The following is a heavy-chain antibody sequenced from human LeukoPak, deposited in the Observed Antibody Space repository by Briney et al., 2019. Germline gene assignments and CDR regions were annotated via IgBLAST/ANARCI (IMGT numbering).Heavy chain of an antibody. V-gene: IGHV4-39*07. CDR1: GGSIRSSSYY. D-gene: IGHD6-13*01. Sequence: SETLSLTCTVSGGSIRSSSYYWGWIRQPPRKGLEWIGSIYYSGSTYYNPSLKSRVTISLDTSKNQFSLRLSSVTAADTAVYYCARVTGYMTEDYFDYWGQGTLITVSS. CDR2: IYYSGST. CDR3: ARVTGYMTEDYFDY. J-gene: IGHJ4*02.